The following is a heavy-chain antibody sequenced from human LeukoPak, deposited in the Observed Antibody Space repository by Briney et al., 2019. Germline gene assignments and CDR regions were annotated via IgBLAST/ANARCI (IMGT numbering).Heavy chain of an antibody. V-gene: IGHV4-34*01. CDR1: GGSFSGYY. CDR2: INHSGST. D-gene: IGHD3-3*01. J-gene: IGHJ6*03. Sequence: SETLSLACAVYGGSFSGYYWSWIRQPPGKGLEWIGEINHSGSTNYNPSLKSRVTISVDTSKNQFSLKLSSVTAADTAAYYCARELGYDFWSGYYALGYYYMDVWGKGNPGHRLL. CDR3: ARELGYDFWSGYYALGYYYMDV.